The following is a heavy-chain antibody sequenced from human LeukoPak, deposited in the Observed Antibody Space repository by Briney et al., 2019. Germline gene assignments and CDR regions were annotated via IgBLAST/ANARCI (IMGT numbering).Heavy chain of an antibody. J-gene: IGHJ4*02. CDR3: AKLLAHSGWYFHY. V-gene: IGHV3-23*01. CDR1: GFTFSSYA. Sequence: GGSLRLSCAASGFTFSSYAMSWVRQAPGKGLEWVSGISGSGSTTYNADSVKGRFTISRDNSKKTLYLQMNSLRVEDTAVYFCAKLLAHSGWYFHYWGQGTLVTVSS. CDR2: ISGSGSTT. D-gene: IGHD6-19*01.